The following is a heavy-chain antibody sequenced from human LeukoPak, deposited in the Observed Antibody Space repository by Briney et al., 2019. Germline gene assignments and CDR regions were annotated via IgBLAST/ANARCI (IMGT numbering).Heavy chain of an antibody. D-gene: IGHD6-13*01. CDR3: ARAGYSSSWYTTSMDV. V-gene: IGHV1-2*02. J-gene: IGHJ6*02. CDR2: INPNSGGT. CDR1: GYTFTGYY. Sequence: ASVKVSCKASGYTFTGYYMHWVRQAPGQGLEWMGWINPNSGGTNYAQKFQGRVTMTSDTSISTAYMELSKLRSDGTAVYDCARAGYSSSWYTTSMDVWGQGTRVTVSS.